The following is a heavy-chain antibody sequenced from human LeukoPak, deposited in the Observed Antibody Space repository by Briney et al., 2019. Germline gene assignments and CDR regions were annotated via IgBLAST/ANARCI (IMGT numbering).Heavy chain of an antibody. CDR3: ARGDPGYSYGYVGMEV. V-gene: IGHV7-4-1*02. D-gene: IGHD5-18*01. Sequence: RASVKVSCKASGYTFTSYAMNWVRQAPGQGLEWMGWINTNTGNPTYAQGFTGRFVFSLDTSVSTAYLQISSLKAEDTAVYYCARGDPGYSYGYVGMEVWGQGTTVTVSS. CDR1: GYTFTSYA. CDR2: INTNTGNP. J-gene: IGHJ6*02.